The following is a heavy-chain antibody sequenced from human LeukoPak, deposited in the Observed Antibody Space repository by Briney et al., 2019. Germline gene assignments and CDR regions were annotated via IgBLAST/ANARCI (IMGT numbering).Heavy chain of an antibody. CDR2: ISGSGGST. CDR1: GFTFSSYA. CDR3: AKDPSYYYGLDAFDI. D-gene: IGHD3-10*01. V-gene: IGHV3-23*01. J-gene: IGHJ3*02. Sequence: PGGSLRLSCAASGFTFSSYAMSWVRQAPGKGLEWVSAISGSGGSTYYADSVKGRFTISRDNSKDTLYLQMNSLRAEDTAVYYCAKDPSYYYGLDAFDIWGQGTMVTVSS.